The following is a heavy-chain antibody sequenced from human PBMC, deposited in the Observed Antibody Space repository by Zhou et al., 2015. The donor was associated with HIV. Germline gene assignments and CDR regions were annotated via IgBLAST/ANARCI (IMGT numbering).Heavy chain of an antibody. CDR3: ARSSVNHDDAFDL. Sequence: LVQSGTEVRKPGSSVKVSCKASGGTFSGSDLSWVRQAPGQGLEWMGGITPMFEIHKYAQKFRARLTISVDKITDTAYMELSSLTSEDTAIYFCARSSVNHDDAFDLWGQGTNLIVSS. J-gene: IGHJ3*01. CDR2: ITPMFEIH. D-gene: IGHD1-14*01. CDR1: GGTFSGSD. V-gene: IGHV1-69*17.